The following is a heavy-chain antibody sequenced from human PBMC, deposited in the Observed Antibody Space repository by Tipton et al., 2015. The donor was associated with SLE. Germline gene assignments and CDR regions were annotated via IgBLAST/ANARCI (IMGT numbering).Heavy chain of an antibody. V-gene: IGHV4-39*01. J-gene: IGHJ4*02. CDR3: ARAGYYYGSGRLFDY. Sequence: TLSLTCTVSGGSISSSSYYWGWIRQPPGKGLEWIGSIYYSGSTYYNPSLKSRVTISVDTSKNQFSLKLSSVTAADTAVYYCARAGYYYGSGRLFDYWVQGSLVTVSS. CDR1: GGSISSSSYY. CDR2: IYYSGST. D-gene: IGHD3-10*01.